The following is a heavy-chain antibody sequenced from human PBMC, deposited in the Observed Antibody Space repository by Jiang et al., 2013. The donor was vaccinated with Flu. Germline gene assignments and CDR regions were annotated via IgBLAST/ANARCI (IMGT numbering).Heavy chain of an antibody. J-gene: IGHJ3*02. CDR3: VKVGHGDYFAFDI. D-gene: IGHD4-17*01. CDR2: ISWDGTTT. Sequence: VQLVESGGAVVQPGGSLRLSCAASGFTFDDFTMDWVRQRPGKGLEWVSLISWDGTTTSYTNSVKGRFTISRDNSKNSLFLQMNSLRTEDTALYYCVKVGHGDYFAFDIWGQGTMVTVSS. V-gene: IGHV3-43*01. CDR1: GFTFDDFT.